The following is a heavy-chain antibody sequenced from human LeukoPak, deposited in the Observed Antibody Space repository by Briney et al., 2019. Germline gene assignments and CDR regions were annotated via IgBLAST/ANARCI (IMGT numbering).Heavy chain of an antibody. J-gene: IGHJ4*02. Sequence: PGGSLRLSCAASGFTFSSYSMNWVRQAPGKGLEWVSSISSSSSYIYYADSVKGRFTISRDNAKNSLYLQMNSLRAEDTAVYYCARDLAYSSGWYYLDYWGQGTLVTVSS. CDR3: ARDLAYSSGWYYLDY. V-gene: IGHV3-21*01. CDR2: ISSSSSYI. D-gene: IGHD6-19*01. CDR1: GFTFSSYS.